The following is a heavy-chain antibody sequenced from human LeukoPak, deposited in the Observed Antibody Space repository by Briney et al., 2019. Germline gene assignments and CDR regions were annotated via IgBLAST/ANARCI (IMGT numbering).Heavy chain of an antibody. J-gene: IGHJ6*03. CDR1: GFTFSSYA. D-gene: IGHD3-16*02. CDR2: ISYDGSNK. Sequence: GRSLRLSCAASGFTFSSYAMHWVRQAPGKGLEWVAVISYDGSNKYYADSVKGRFTISRDNSKNTLYLQMNSLRAEDTAVYYCAGGYPGYMDVWGKGTTVTVSS. CDR3: AGGYPGYMDV. V-gene: IGHV3-30*01.